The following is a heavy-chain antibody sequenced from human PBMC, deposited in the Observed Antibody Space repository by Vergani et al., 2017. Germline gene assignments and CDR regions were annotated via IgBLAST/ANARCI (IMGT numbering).Heavy chain of an antibody. V-gene: IGHV7-4-1*02. J-gene: IGHJ6*02. Sequence: QVQLVQSGSELKKPGASVKVSCKASGYTFTSYAMNWVRQAPGQGLEWMGWINTNTGNPTYAQGFTGRFVFSLDTSVSTAYLQISSLKAEDTAVYYCARVRHSSRNPRDRPSYYYGMDVWGQGTTVTVSS. CDR1: GYTFTSYA. D-gene: IGHD6-13*01. CDR3: ARVRHSSRNPRDRPSYYYGMDV. CDR2: INTNTGNP.